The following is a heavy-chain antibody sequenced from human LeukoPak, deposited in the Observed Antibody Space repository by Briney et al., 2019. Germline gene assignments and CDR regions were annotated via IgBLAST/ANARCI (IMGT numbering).Heavy chain of an antibody. CDR3: ARAELRFLEWLFVPDAFDI. J-gene: IGHJ3*02. CDR1: GFTFSSYA. CDR2: IYSGGST. V-gene: IGHV3-66*01. Sequence: GGSLRLSCAASGFTFSSYAMSWVRQAPGKGLEWVSVIYSGGSTYYADSVKGRFTISRDNSKNTLYLQMNSLRAEDTAVYYCARAELRFLEWLFVPDAFDIWGQGTMVTVSS. D-gene: IGHD3-3*01.